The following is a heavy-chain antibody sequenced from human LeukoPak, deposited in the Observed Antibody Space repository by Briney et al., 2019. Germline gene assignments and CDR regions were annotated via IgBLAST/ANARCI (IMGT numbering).Heavy chain of an antibody. D-gene: IGHD3-10*01. CDR1: GGSISSGSYY. J-gene: IGHJ4*02. CDR2: TFYSGST. CDR3: ARWSFGELGPFGY. V-gene: IGHV4-39*07. Sequence: SETVSLTCTVSGGSISSGSYYWGWIRQPPGKGLEWIGCTFYSGSTYYSPSLKSRVTISIDTSKNQFSLRLNSVTAADTAVYYCARWSFGELGPFGYWGQGTLVTVSS.